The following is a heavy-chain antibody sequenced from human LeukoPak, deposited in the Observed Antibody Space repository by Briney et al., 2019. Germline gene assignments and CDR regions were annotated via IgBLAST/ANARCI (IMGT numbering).Heavy chain of an antibody. CDR2: INHSGST. J-gene: IGHJ3*02. V-gene: IGHV4-34*01. CDR1: GGSFSGYY. CDR3: ARVGVTTVTPSDAFDI. Sequence: SETLSLTCAVYGGSFSGYYWSWIRQPPGKGLEWIGEINHSGSTNYNPSLKSRVTISVDTSKNQFSLKLRSVTAADTAVYYCARVGVTTVTPSDAFDIWGQGTMVTVSS. D-gene: IGHD4-17*01.